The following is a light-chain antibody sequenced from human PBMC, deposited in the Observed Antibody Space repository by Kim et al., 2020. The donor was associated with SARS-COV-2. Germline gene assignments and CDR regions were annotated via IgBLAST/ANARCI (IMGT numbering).Light chain of an antibody. J-gene: IGKJ2*01. CDR3: LQHNTYPYT. V-gene: IGKV1-17*03. CDR2: TAS. Sequence: SASVGHSVTITCRASQGISNYLSWFQQKPGNVPKRLIYTASTLQSGPPSRFSGSGSGTEFTLTISSPQSEDFATYYCLQHNTYPYTFGQGTKLEI. CDR1: QGISNY.